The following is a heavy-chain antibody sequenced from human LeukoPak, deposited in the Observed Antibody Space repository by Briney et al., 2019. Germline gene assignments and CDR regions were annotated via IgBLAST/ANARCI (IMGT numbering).Heavy chain of an antibody. CDR3: ARDLPVVPAAIGAFDI. D-gene: IGHD2-2*02. CDR2: IYYSGST. V-gene: IGHV4-30-4*08. CDR1: GGSISSGDYY. J-gene: IGHJ3*02. Sequence: PSQTLSLTRTVSGGSISSGDYYWSWIRQPPGKGLEWIGYIYYSGSTYYNPSLKSRVTISVDTSKNQFSLKLSSVTAADTAVYYCARDLPVVPAAIGAFDIWGQGTMVTVSS.